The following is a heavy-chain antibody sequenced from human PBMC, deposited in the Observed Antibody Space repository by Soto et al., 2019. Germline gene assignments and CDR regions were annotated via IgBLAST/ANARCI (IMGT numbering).Heavy chain of an antibody. J-gene: IGHJ4*02. V-gene: IGHV4-30-4*01. CDR2: IYYSGST. Sequence: PSETLSLTCTVSGGSISSGDYYWSWIRQPPGKGLEWIGYIYYSGSTYYNPSLKSRVTISVDTSKNQFSLKLSSVTAADTAVYYCARERGGVVIILDWGQGTLVTVS. CDR3: ARERGGVVIILD. CDR1: GGSISSGDYY. D-gene: IGHD3-3*01.